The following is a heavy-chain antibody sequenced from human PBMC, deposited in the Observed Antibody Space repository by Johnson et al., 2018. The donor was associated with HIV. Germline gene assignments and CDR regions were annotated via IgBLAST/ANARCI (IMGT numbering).Heavy chain of an antibody. CDR3: ARGLNCTDGVCYTWALDI. D-gene: IGHD2-8*01. V-gene: IGHV3-30*03. CDR2: ISYDGSNK. J-gene: IGHJ3*02. CDR1: GFTFSSYG. Sequence: QVQLVESGGVVVQPGRSLRLSCAASGFTFSSYGMHWARQAPGKGLEWVATISYDGSNKYYADSVKGRFTISRDNSKNTLYLQMNSLRAEDTAVYYWARGLNCTDGVCYTWALDIWGQGTMVTVSS.